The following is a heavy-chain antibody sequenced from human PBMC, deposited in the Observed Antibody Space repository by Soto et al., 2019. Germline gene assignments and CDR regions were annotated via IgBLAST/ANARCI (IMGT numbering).Heavy chain of an antibody. Sequence: ASVKVSCKASGYTFTSYGISWVRQAPGKGLEWMGWISAYNGNTNYAQKLQGRVTMTTDTSTSTAYMELRSLRSDDTAVYYCARDRYQYSSGWGIDYWGQGTLVTVSS. J-gene: IGHJ4*01. CDR1: GYTFTSYG. D-gene: IGHD6-19*01. CDR3: ARDRYQYSSGWGIDY. CDR2: ISAYNGNT. V-gene: IGHV1-18*01.